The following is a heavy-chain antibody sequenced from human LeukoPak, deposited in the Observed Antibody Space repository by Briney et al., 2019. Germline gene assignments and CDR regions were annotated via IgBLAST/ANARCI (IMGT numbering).Heavy chain of an antibody. CDR3: ARDSGTTGEVKFDP. CDR1: GGSISSYY. J-gene: IGHJ5*02. CDR2: IYYSGRT. Sequence: SETLSLTCSVSGGSISSYYWSWIRQPPGKGLEWIGYIYYSGRTSYNPSLKSRVTMSVDTSKNKFSLKLSSVTAADTAVYYCARDSGTTGEVKFDPWGQGTLVTVSS. V-gene: IGHV4-59*12. D-gene: IGHD3-10*01.